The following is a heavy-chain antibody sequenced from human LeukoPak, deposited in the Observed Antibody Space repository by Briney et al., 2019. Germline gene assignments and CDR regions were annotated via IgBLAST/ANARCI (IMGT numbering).Heavy chain of an antibody. CDR1: GGSISSYY. V-gene: IGHV4-59*01. CDR2: IYYSGST. J-gene: IGHJ6*02. CDR3: ARADYYYYGMDV. Sequence: SETLSLTCTVSGGSISSYYWSWIRQPPGKGLEWIEYIYYSGSTNYNPSLKSRVTISVDTSKNQFSLKLSSVTAADTAVYYCARADYYYYGMDVWGQGTTVTVSS.